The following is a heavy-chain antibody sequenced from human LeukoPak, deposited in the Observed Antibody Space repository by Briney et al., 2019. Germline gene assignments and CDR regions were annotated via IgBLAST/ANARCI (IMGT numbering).Heavy chain of an antibody. CDR1: GGSFSGYY. J-gene: IGHJ4*02. Sequence: SETLSLTCAVYGGSFSGYYCSWIRQPPGKGLEWIGEINHSGSTNYNPSLKSRVTISVDTSKNQFSLKLSSVTAADTAVYYCARGPCGGYCSGGSCYSPPYYFDYWGQGTVVTVSS. D-gene: IGHD2-15*01. V-gene: IGHV4-34*01. CDR3: ARGPCGGYCSGGSCYSPPYYFDY. CDR2: INHSGST.